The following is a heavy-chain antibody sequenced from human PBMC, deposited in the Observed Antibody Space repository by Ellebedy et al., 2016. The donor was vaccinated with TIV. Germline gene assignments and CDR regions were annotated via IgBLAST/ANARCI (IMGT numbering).Heavy chain of an antibody. CDR1: GFTFSRHW. Sequence: GESLKISCAASGFTFSRHWMHWIRQAPGKGLVWLSRINGDGGFTSHADFVKGRFTISRDNAKNTLYLQMNSLRAEDTAVYFCTKEGAVAGAPAYLAYDYWGQGTLVTVSS. V-gene: IGHV3-74*01. CDR3: TKEGAVAGAPAYLAYDY. CDR2: INGDGGFT. D-gene: IGHD6-19*01. J-gene: IGHJ4*02.